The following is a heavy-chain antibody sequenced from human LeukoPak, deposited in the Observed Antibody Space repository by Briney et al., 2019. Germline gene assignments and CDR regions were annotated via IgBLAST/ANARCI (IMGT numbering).Heavy chain of an antibody. D-gene: IGHD6-19*01. V-gene: IGHV4-39*01. CDR1: GGSISSSSYY. CDR2: IYYSGST. Sequence: SETLSLTCAVSGGSISSSSYYWGWIRQPPGKGLEWIGSIYYSGSTYYNPSLKSRVTISADTSKNQFSLKLSSVTAADTAVYYCASGGQWLAALDYWGQGTLVTVSS. J-gene: IGHJ4*02. CDR3: ASGGQWLAALDY.